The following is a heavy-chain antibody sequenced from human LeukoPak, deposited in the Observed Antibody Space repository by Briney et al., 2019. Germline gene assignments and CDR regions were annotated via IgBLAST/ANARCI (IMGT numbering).Heavy chain of an antibody. Sequence: SVTLSLTCAVYGGSFSGYYWSWSRQPPGKGLEWIGEINHSGSTNYNPSLKSRVTISVDTSKNQFSLKLSSVTAADTAVYYCARMPTDTAMVCFDYWGQGTLVTVSS. V-gene: IGHV4-34*01. J-gene: IGHJ4*02. CDR1: GGSFSGYY. CDR3: ARMPTDTAMVCFDY. D-gene: IGHD5-18*01. CDR2: INHSGST.